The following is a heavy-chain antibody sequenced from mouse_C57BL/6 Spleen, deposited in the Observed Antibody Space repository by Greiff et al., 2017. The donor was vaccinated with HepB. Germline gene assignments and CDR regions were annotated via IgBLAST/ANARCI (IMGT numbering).Heavy chain of an antibody. Sequence: QVQLKESGAELVKPGASVKISCKASGYAFSSYWMNWVKQRPGKGLEWIGQIYPGDGDTNYNGKFKGKATLTADKSSSTAYMQLSSLTSEDSAVYFCARRYGSRYWYFDVWGTGTTVTVSS. CDR3: ARRYGSRYWYFDV. CDR1: GYAFSSYW. D-gene: IGHD1-1*01. CDR2: IYPGDGDT. V-gene: IGHV1-80*01. J-gene: IGHJ1*03.